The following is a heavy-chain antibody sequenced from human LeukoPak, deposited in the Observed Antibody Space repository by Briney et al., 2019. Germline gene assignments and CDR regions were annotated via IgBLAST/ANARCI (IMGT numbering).Heavy chain of an antibody. V-gene: IGHV3-7*01. J-gene: IGHJ4*02. CDR3: ARERPQYYYGSGTPDY. CDR1: GFTFSSYA. Sequence: GGSLRLSCAASGFTFSSYAMHWVRQAPGKGLEWVANIKQDGSEKYYVDSVKGRFTISRDNAKNSLYLQMNSLRAEDTAVYYCARERPQYYYGSGTPDYWGQGTLVTVSS. D-gene: IGHD3-10*01. CDR2: IKQDGSEK.